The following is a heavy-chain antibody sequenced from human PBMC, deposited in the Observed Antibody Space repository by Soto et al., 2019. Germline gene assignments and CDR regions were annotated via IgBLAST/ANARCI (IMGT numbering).Heavy chain of an antibody. CDR1: GYTFSNYY. D-gene: IGHD4-17*01. CDR2: IRQDGGEK. V-gene: IGHV3-7*03. J-gene: IGHJ4*02. Sequence: PGGSLRLSCRASGYTFSNYYIIWVRQAPGKGLEWVANIRQDGGEKYYVDSVKGRFTISRDNTQNSMYLQTNSLRAEDTAVYYCARAPDYGPHLAYWGQGILVTVSS. CDR3: ARAPDYGPHLAY.